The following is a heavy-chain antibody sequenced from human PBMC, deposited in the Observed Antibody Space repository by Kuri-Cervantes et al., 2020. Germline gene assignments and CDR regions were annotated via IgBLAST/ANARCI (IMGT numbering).Heavy chain of an antibody. CDR3: AKNQGNNCGFHDY. J-gene: IGHJ4*02. CDR1: GFTFSSYA. V-gene: IGHV3-23*01. CDR2: ISDSGDVT. D-gene: IGHD5-18*01. Sequence: GGSLRLSCAASGFTFSSYAMTWVRQAPGKGLEWGSDISDSGDVTHYADSVKGRFTISSDNSKNTPYLQMNGLSAEDTAVYYCAKNQGNNCGFHDYWGQGTLVTVSS.